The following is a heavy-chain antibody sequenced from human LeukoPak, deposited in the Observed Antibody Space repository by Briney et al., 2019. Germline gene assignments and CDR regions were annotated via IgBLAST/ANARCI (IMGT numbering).Heavy chain of an antibody. J-gene: IGHJ6*02. V-gene: IGHV4-59*01. CDR2: IYYSGGT. Sequence: SETLSLTCTVSGGSISSYYWSWIRQPPGKGLEWIGYIYYSGGTNYNPSLKSRVTISVDTSKNQFSLKLSSVTAADTAVYYCARDTYYYGMDVWGQGTTVTVSS. CDR3: ARDTYYYGMDV. CDR1: GGSISSYY.